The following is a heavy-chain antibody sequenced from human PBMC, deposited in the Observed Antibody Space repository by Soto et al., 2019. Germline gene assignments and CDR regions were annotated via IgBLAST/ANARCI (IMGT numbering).Heavy chain of an antibody. J-gene: IGHJ6*02. CDR3: AREGVRGYGDLGLYYYYYYGMDV. CDR1: GFTFSSYW. Sequence: GGSLRLSCAASGFTFSSYWMHWVRQAPGKGLVWVSRINSDGSSTSYADSVKGRFTISRDNAKNTLYLQMNSLRAEDTAVYYCAREGVRGYGDLGLYYYYYYGMDVWGQGTTVTVSS. CDR2: INSDGSST. D-gene: IGHD4-17*01. V-gene: IGHV3-74*01.